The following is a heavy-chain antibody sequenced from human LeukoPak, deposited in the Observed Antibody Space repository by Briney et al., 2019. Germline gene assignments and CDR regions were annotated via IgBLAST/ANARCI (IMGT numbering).Heavy chain of an antibody. D-gene: IGHD3-10*01. CDR3: VVWFGELSEYFDY. CDR2: ISWNSGSI. CDR1: GFTFDDYA. Sequence: GGSLRLSCAASGFTFDDYAMHWVRQAPGKGLEWVSGISWNSGSIGYADSVKGRFTISRDNAKNSLYLQMNSLRAEDTALYYCVVWFGELSEYFDYWGQGTLVTVSS. V-gene: IGHV3-9*01. J-gene: IGHJ4*02.